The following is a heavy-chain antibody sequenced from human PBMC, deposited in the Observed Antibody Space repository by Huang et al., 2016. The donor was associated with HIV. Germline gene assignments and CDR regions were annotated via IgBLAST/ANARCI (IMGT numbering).Heavy chain of an antibody. CDR2: TSDYNGNT. J-gene: IGHJ6*03. CDR3: ARGGGIQLWLLGYYYMDV. CDR1: GYTFSSFG. V-gene: IGHV1-18*01. Sequence: QVQLVQSGAEVKKPGASVKVSCKASGYTFSSFGSSWVRQAPGQGLEWGGWTSDYNGNTKFAQKFQGRLTMTTDTATSTAYMELRSLRSDDTAVYYCARGGGIQLWLLGYYYMDVWGNGTTVTVSS. D-gene: IGHD5-18*01.